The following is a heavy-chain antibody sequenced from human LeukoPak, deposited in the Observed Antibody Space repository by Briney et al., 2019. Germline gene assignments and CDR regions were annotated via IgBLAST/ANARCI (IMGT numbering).Heavy chain of an antibody. CDR3: AIRVPDDILTGYAGY. CDR2: ISGSGGST. V-gene: IGHV3-23*01. CDR1: GFTFSSYA. Sequence: PGGSLRLSCAASGFTFSSYAMSSVRQAPGKGLEWVSAISGSGGSTYYADSVKGRFTISRDNSKNTLYLQMNSLRAEDTAVYYCAIRVPDDILTGYAGYWGQGTLVTVSS. J-gene: IGHJ4*02. D-gene: IGHD3-9*01.